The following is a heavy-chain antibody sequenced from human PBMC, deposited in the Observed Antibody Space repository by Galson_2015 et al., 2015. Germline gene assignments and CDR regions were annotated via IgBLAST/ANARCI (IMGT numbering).Heavy chain of an antibody. D-gene: IGHD3-9*01. CDR1: GFTFSSYS. Sequence: SLRLSCAASGFTFSSYSMNWVRQAPGKGLEWVSVISSSGSSRYYADSVKGRFTISRDNSKNTLYLQMNSLRAEDTAVYYCAKGETNNDILTGVDYWGQGTLVTVSS. CDR3: AKGETNNDILTGVDY. CDR2: ISSSGSSR. J-gene: IGHJ4*02. V-gene: IGHV3-23*01.